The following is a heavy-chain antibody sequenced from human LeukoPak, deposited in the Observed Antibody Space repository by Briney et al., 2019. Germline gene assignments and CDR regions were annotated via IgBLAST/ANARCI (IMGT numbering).Heavy chain of an antibody. CDR3: ATTARHCSDY. CDR1: GGSISSSSYY. V-gene: IGHV4-39*07. J-gene: IGHJ4*02. CDR2: VYYSGNT. D-gene: IGHD6-6*01. Sequence: SETLSLTCTVSGGSISSSSYYWGWVRQPPGKGLEWIASVYYSGNTYYNPALKSRVTISIDTSKNQFSLKVSSVTAADTAVYYCATTARHCSDYWGQGTLVTVSS.